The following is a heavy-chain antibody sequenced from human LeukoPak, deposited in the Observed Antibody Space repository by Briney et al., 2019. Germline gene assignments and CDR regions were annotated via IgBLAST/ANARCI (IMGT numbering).Heavy chain of an antibody. CDR3: VKDRPCETCMPMDA. J-gene: IGHJ6*02. V-gene: IGHV3-23*01. D-gene: IGHD2-2*01. CDR1: GFRFTDYS. CDR2: LGRSGECK. Sequence: GGSLRLSCAASGFRFTDYSMSWVRQAPGKGLEWVADLGRSGECKYYADSVKGRFTISRDNSKDTVSPQMNSLRAEDSAIYFCVKDRPCETCMPMDAWGQGTTVTVSS.